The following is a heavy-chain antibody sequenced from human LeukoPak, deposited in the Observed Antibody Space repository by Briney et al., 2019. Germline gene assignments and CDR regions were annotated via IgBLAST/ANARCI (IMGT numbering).Heavy chain of an antibody. D-gene: IGHD6-19*01. CDR2: INGDGTST. CDR3: AREWYSSGWYWFDP. J-gene: IGHJ5*02. V-gene: IGHV3-74*01. Sequence: GESLKISCAASGFTFSSYWMHWVRQAPGKGLVWVSRINGDGTSTTYADSVKGRFTISRDNAKNTLFLQMNSLRAEDTAVYYCAREWYSSGWYWFDPWGQGTLVTVSS. CDR1: GFTFSSYW.